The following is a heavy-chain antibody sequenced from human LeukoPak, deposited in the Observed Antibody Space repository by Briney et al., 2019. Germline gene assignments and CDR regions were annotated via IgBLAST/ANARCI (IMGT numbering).Heavy chain of an antibody. D-gene: IGHD3-10*01. Sequence: ASVKVSCKASGYTFTSYYMHWVRQAPGQGLEWMGIINPSGGSTSYAQKFQGRVTMTRDTSTSTVYMELSSLRSEDTAVYYCARGPTMVRGDRYYYGMDVWGQGTTVTVSS. CDR1: GYTFTSYY. CDR3: ARGPTMVRGDRYYYGMDV. V-gene: IGHV1-46*01. J-gene: IGHJ6*02. CDR2: INPSGGST.